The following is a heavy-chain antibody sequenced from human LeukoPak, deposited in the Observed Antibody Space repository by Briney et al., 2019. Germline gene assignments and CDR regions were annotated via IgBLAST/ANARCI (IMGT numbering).Heavy chain of an antibody. V-gene: IGHV3-33*01. CDR1: GFTFSSYG. CDR2: IWYDGSNK. CDR3: ARDGSGDHTVDY. Sequence: GGSLRLSCAASGFTFSSYGMHWVRQAPGKGLEWVAVIWYDGSNKYHADSVKGRFTISRDNSKNTLYLQMNSLRAEDTAVYYCARDGSGDHTVDYWGQGTLVTVSS. D-gene: IGHD3-10*01. J-gene: IGHJ4*02.